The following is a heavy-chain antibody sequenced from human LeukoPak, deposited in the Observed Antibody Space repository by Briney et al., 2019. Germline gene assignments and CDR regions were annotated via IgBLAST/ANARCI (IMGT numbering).Heavy chain of an antibody. CDR2: IKQDGSEK. Sequence: GGSLRLSCAASGFTFSSYWMSWVRQAPGKGLEWVANIKQDGSEKYYVDSVKGRFTISRDNSKNTLYLQMNSLRAEDTAVYYCAKGPGVLRYFDWLSPLDYWGQGTLVTVSS. D-gene: IGHD3-9*01. CDR1: GFTFSSYW. V-gene: IGHV3-7*03. CDR3: AKGPGVLRYFDWLSPLDY. J-gene: IGHJ4*02.